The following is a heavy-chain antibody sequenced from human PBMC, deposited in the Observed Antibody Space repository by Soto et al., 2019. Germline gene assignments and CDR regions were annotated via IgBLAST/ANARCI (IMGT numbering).Heavy chain of an antibody. J-gene: IGHJ4*02. V-gene: IGHV3-23*01. Sequence: EVQLLESGGGLVQPGGSLRLSCAASGFTFSSYAMSWVRQAPGKGLEWVSAISGSGGSTYYADSVKGRFTISRDNSKNTLYLQMNSLRAEDTAVYYWAIGRDCRPGGSCDFWGQGTLVTVSS. CDR2: ISGSGGST. CDR1: GFTFSSYA. D-gene: IGHD1-26*01. CDR3: AIGRDCRPGGSCDF.